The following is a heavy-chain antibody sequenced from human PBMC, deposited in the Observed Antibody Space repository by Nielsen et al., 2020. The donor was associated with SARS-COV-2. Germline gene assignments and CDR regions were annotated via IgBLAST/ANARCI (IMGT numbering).Heavy chain of an antibody. Sequence: GESLKISCAASGFNFDDYSMHWVRQAPGKGLEWVSLITWDGSSTHYADSLKGRFTISRDNSKNSLYLQMNSLRTEDTALYYCAKDRGDYYYMDVWGKGTTVTV. CDR2: ITWDGSST. D-gene: IGHD3-10*01. CDR3: AKDRGDYYYMDV. J-gene: IGHJ6*03. CDR1: GFNFDDYS. V-gene: IGHV3-43*01.